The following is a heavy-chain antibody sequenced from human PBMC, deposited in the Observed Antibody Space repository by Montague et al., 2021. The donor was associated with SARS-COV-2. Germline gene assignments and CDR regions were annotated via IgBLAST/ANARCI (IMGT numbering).Heavy chain of an antibody. Sequence: SETLSLTCAVYGGSFSGYYWSRIRQPPGKGLVWIGEINHSGSTNYNPSLKSRVTISVDTSKNQFSLKLSSVTAADTAVYYCARVRYYGSGTSLGMDVWGQGTTVTVSS. D-gene: IGHD3-10*01. CDR2: INHSGST. CDR1: GGSFSGYY. V-gene: IGHV4-34*01. J-gene: IGHJ6*02. CDR3: ARVRYYGSGTSLGMDV.